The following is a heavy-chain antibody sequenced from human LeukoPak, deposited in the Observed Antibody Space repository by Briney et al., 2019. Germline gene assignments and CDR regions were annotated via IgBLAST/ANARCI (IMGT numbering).Heavy chain of an antibody. V-gene: IGHV4-59*01. CDR3: ARGYYDSSGYYYFDY. J-gene: IGHJ4*02. CDR2: SYYSGST. D-gene: IGHD3-22*01. CDR1: GFTFSSYA. Sequence: GSLRLSCAASGFTFSSYAMSWVRQAPGKGLEWIAYSYYSGSTNYNPSLKSRVTISVDTSKNQFSLKLSSVTAADTAVYYCARGYYDSSGYYYFDYWGQGTLVTVSS.